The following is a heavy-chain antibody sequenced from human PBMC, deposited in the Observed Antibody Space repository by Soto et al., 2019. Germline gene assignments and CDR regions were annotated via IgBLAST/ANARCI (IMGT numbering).Heavy chain of an antibody. CDR1: GGSISSGGYY. CDR2: IYYSGST. V-gene: IGHV4-31*03. J-gene: IGHJ5*02. D-gene: IGHD2-15*01. CDR3: ARVSLDSTWFDP. Sequence: SETLSLTSTVSGGSISSGGYYWSWIRQHPGKGLEWIGYIYYSGSTYYNPSLKSRVTISVDTSKNQFSLKLSSVTAADTAVYYCARVSLDSTWFDPWGQGTLVTVSS.